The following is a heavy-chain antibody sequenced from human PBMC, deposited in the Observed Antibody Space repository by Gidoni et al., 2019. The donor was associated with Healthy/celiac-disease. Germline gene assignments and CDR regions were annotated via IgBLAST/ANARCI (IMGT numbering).Heavy chain of an antibody. D-gene: IGHD3-3*01. V-gene: IGHV3-33*01. CDR2: IWYDGSNK. CDR1: GFTFSSYG. CDR3: ARDASFITTNFQH. J-gene: IGHJ1*01. Sequence: QVQLVESVGGVVQPGRSLRLSCAASGFTFSSYGMHWVRQAPGKGLEGVAVIWYDGSNKYYADSVKGRFTISRDNSKNTLYLQMNSRRAEDTAVYYCARDASFITTNFQHWGQGTLVTVSS.